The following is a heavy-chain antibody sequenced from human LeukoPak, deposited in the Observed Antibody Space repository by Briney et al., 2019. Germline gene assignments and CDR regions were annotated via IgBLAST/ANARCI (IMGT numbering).Heavy chain of an antibody. CDR3: ARDTVGATSVGAFAD. Sequence: GGSLRLSCAASGFTFSSYSMNWVRQAPGQGLEWGSYISSSSSTIYYADSVKGPFTISRDNATNSLYLHMNSPRAADTALYYSARDTVGATSVGAFADWGQGTLVTVSS. V-gene: IGHV3-48*01. D-gene: IGHD1-26*01. J-gene: IGHJ4*02. CDR2: ISSSSSTI. CDR1: GFTFSSYS.